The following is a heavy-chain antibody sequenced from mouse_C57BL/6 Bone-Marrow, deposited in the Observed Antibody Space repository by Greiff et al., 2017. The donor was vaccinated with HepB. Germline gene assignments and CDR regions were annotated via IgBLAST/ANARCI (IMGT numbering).Heavy chain of an antibody. V-gene: IGHV1-9*01. J-gene: IGHJ1*03. D-gene: IGHD1-1*01. Sequence: QVQLQQSGAELMKPGASVKLSCKATGYTFTGYWIEWVKQRPGHGLEWIGEILPGSGSTNYNEKFKGKATFTADTSSNTAYMQLSSLTTEDSAVYYCARGEFYYYGSSWYFDVWGTGTTVTVSS. CDR3: ARGEFYYYGSSWYFDV. CDR2: ILPGSGST. CDR1: GYTFTGYW.